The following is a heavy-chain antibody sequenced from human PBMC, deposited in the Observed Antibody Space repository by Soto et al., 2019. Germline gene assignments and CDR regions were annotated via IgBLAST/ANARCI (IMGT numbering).Heavy chain of an antibody. Sequence: QVQLVQSGPEVKKPGSSVKVSCKAPGGTFSDSVTSWVRQSPGQGLEWMGGIVPIFGTANLAEEFQGRGTIIADESTSTAYMELSSLRSEDTAVYYCARGRDGSNYYFDYWGQGTLVTVSS. J-gene: IGHJ4*02. CDR2: IVPIFGTA. D-gene: IGHD3-10*01. CDR1: GGTFSDSV. V-gene: IGHV1-69*01. CDR3: ARGRDGSNYYFDY.